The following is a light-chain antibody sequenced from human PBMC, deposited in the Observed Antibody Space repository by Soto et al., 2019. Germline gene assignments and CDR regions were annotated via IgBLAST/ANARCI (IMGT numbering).Light chain of an antibody. J-gene: IGKJ1*01. CDR3: QQYNSYWT. CDR2: KAS. Sequence: DIKVSQSPSTLSASIGDRVTITCRASQSISSWLAWYQQKPGKAPKLLIYKASSLESGVPSRFSGSGSGTEITLTISSLQPDDFATYYCQQYNSYWTFGQGTKVAIK. CDR1: QSISSW. V-gene: IGKV1-5*03.